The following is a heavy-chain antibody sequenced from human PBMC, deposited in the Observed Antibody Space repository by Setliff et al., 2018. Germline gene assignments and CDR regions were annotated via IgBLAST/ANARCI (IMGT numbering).Heavy chain of an antibody. Sequence: ASVKVSCKTSGYALTDSVVSWVRQAPGQGLEWVGWISGYSGNTYYAQRLQGRVTLTTDTSTNTAYLELRSLRPDDTAVYYCARVTNWGLDLRFDPWGQGILVTVSS. CDR3: ARVTNWGLDLRFDP. D-gene: IGHD7-27*01. V-gene: IGHV1-18*01. CDR2: ISGYSGNT. CDR1: GYALTDSV. J-gene: IGHJ5*02.